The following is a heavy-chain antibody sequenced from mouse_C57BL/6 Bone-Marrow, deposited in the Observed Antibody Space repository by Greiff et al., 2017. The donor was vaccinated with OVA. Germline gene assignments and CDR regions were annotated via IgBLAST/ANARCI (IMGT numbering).Heavy chain of an antibody. Sequence: QVQLKQPGAELVKPGASVKLSCKASGYTFTSYWMQWVKQRPGQGLEWIGEIDPSDSYTNYNQKFKGKATLTVDTSSSTAYMQLSSLTSEDSAVYYCARITTDPYWGQGTTLTVAS. J-gene: IGHJ2*01. CDR1: GYTFTSYW. D-gene: IGHD1-1*01. V-gene: IGHV1-50*01. CDR3: ARITTDPY. CDR2: IDPSDSYT.